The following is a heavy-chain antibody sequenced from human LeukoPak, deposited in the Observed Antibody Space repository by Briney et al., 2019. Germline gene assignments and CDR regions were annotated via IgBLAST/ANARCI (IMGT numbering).Heavy chain of an antibody. CDR1: GGSISSSSFY. V-gene: IGHV4-39*01. D-gene: IGHD6-13*01. CDR2: IYYSGAT. J-gene: IGHJ4*02. CDR3: ARRYSWYYFDS. Sequence: SETLSLTCTVSGGSISSSSFYWGWLRQPPGKELEWIGTIYYSGATYYNPSLKRRVTISIDTSKSQFSLKLSSVTAADTALYYCARRYSWYYFDSWGQGTLVTVSS.